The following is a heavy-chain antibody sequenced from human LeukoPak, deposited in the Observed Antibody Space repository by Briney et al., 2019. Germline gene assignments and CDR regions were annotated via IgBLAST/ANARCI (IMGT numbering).Heavy chain of an antibody. Sequence: ASVKVSCKASGYTFTSYAISWVRQAPGQGLEWTGWINPKNGGANYAPSFQGRVTMTRDRSISTVYMELTRLTSDDTAVYYCARASFWESPINWFDPWGQGTLVTVSS. V-gene: IGHV1-2*07. CDR3: ARASFWESPINWFDP. D-gene: IGHD3-16*01. J-gene: IGHJ5*02. CDR1: GYTFTSYA. CDR2: INPKNGGA.